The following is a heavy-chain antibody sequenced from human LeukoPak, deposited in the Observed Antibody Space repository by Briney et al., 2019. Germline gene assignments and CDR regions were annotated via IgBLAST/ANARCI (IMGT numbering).Heavy chain of an antibody. CDR2: IYYSGST. D-gene: IGHD6-19*01. Sequence: SETLSLTCTVSGGSVSSGSYYGSWIRQPPGKGLEWIGYIYYSGSTNYNPSLKSRVTISVDTSKNQFSLKLSSVTAADTAVYYCARGSSPGYSSGLAFDYWGQGTLVTVSS. J-gene: IGHJ4*02. V-gene: IGHV4-61*01. CDR1: GGSVSSGSYY. CDR3: ARGSSPGYSSGLAFDY.